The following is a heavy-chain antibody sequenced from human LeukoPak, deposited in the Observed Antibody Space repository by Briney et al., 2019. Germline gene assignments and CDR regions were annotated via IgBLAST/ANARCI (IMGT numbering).Heavy chain of an antibody. CDR1: GDFISSYY. Sequence: PSETLSLTCTVSGDFISSYYWSWIRQPPGKGLEWIGYMSFSGSTNYNASLKSRVTMSVDIPKNHFSLKLRSVTAGDTAVYYCARRNLQGGLDYWGQGALVTVSS. CDR3: ARRNLQGGLDY. D-gene: IGHD1-14*01. J-gene: IGHJ4*02. V-gene: IGHV4-59*01. CDR2: MSFSGST.